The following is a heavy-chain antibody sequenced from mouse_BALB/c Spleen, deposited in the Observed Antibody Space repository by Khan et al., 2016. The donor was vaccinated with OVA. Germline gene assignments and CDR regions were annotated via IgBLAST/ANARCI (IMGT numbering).Heavy chain of an antibody. D-gene: IGHD2-10*01. V-gene: IGHV2-6-1*01. J-gene: IGHJ4*01. CDR3: ARQPYYHYNIMDY. Sequence: QMQLEESGPGLVAPSQSLSITCTISGFSLTNYGVHWVRQPPGKGLEWLVVLWSDGSTTYNSPLKSRLTISKDNSKSQVFLKMNSLQTDDTAMYFCARQPYYHYNIMDYWGQGTSVTVSS. CDR2: LWSDGST. CDR1: GFSLTNYG.